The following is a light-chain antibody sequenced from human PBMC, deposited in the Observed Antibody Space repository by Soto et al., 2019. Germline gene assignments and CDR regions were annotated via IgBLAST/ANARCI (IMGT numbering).Light chain of an antibody. J-gene: IGKJ5*01. Sequence: EIVLTQSPATLSLSPGERATLSCRASQSVSSYLAWYQQKPGQAPRLLIYDASNRATGIPARFSGSGSGTDFTLTISSLEPEDFAVYICQQRSNWPPTFGQGTRLEIK. CDR2: DAS. V-gene: IGKV3-11*01. CDR1: QSVSSY. CDR3: QQRSNWPPT.